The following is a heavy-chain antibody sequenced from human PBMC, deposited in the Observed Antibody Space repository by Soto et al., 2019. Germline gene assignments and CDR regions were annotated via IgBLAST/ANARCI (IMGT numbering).Heavy chain of an antibody. CDR3: ARGNTVPAAVYYYYMDV. D-gene: IGHD2-2*01. J-gene: IGHJ6*03. CDR2: INHSGST. CDR1: GGSFSGYY. Sequence: SEPLSLTWAVYGGSFSGYYWSWIRKPPGKGLEWIGEINHSGSTNYNPPLKSRVTISVDTSKNQFSLKLSSVTAADTAVYYCARGNTVPAAVYYYYMDVWGKGTTVTVSS. V-gene: IGHV4-34*01.